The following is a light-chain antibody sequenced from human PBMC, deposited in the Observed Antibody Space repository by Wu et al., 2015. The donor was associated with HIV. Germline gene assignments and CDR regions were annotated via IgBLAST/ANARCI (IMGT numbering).Light chain of an antibody. Sequence: IVMTQFPGTLSLSPGERAILSCRASQSISNNFLAWYQQNPGQPPRLLIYGASTTTTDIPDRFRGSGSGTEFTLTITRLEPEDFAEYYCQQYGNSPWTFGQGTRVEIK. V-gene: IGKV3-20*01. CDR1: QSISNNF. CDR3: QQYGNSPWT. CDR2: GAS. J-gene: IGKJ1*01.